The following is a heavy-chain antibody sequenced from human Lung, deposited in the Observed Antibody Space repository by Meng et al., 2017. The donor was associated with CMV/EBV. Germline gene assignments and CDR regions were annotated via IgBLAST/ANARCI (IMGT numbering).Heavy chain of an antibody. J-gene: IGHJ4*02. Sequence: QAQLQESGPELVTPSGTLSLPCAVAGGSISSSNWWSWARQPPGKGLEWIGEIYHSGSTNYNPSLKSRVTISVDKSKNQFSLKLSSVTAADTAVYYCASFPPPGKQWLVTDYWGQGTLVTVSS. CDR1: GGSISSSNW. V-gene: IGHV4-4*02. CDR2: IYHSGST. D-gene: IGHD6-19*01. CDR3: ASFPPPGKQWLVTDY.